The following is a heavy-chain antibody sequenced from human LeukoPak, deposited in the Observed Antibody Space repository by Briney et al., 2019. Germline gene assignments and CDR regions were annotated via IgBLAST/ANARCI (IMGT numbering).Heavy chain of an antibody. CDR3: AAVLVVTAIGAFDI. CDR2: IVVGGGNT. D-gene: IGHD2-21*02. V-gene: IGHV1-58*02. J-gene: IGHJ3*02. Sequence: SVKVSCKASGFTFTSSAMQWVRQARGQRLEWIGWIVVGGGNTNYAQKFQERVTITRDMSTSTAYMELSSLRSEDTAVYYCAAVLVVTAIGAFDIWGQGTMVTVSS. CDR1: GFTFTSSA.